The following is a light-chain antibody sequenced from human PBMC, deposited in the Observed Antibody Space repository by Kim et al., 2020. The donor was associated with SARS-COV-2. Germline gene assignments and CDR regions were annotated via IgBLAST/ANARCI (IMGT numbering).Light chain of an antibody. Sequence: PGERATFSCRASHNIDTYLAWYQPRPGQAPRLLVYDASNRATGVPDRFSGSGSGTDFTLTISSLEPEDFSIYYCKQRNSWPPAVTFGGGTKVDIK. V-gene: IGKV3-11*01. J-gene: IGKJ4*01. CDR1: HNIDTY. CDR3: KQRNSWPPAVT. CDR2: DAS.